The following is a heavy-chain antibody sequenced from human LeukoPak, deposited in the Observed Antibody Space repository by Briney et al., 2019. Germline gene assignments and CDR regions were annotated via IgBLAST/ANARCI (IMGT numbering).Heavy chain of an antibody. J-gene: IGHJ4*02. CDR1: GGSFSGYY. Sequence: SETLSLTCAVYGGSFSGYYWSWIRQPPGKGPEWIGEINHSGSTNYNPSLKSRVTISVDTSKNQFSLKLSSVTAADTAVYYCASGPHCSGGSCYGTWDYWGQGTLVTVSS. V-gene: IGHV4-34*01. CDR2: INHSGST. CDR3: ASGPHCSGGSCYGTWDY. D-gene: IGHD2-15*01.